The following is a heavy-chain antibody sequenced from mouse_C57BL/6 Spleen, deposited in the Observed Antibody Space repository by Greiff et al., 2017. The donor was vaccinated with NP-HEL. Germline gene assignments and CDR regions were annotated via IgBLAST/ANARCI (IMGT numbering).Heavy chain of an antibody. CDR3: ARHEDEGLPYYYAMDY. Sequence: QVQLKESGAELVKPGASVKLSCKASGYTFTEYTIHWVKQRSGQGLEWIGWFYPGSGSIKYNEKFKDKATLTADKSSSTVYMELSRLTSEDSAVYFCARHEDEGLPYYYAMDYWGQGTSVTVSS. CDR1: GYTFTEYT. J-gene: IGHJ4*01. CDR2: FYPGSGSI. D-gene: IGHD5-5*01. V-gene: IGHV1-62-2*01.